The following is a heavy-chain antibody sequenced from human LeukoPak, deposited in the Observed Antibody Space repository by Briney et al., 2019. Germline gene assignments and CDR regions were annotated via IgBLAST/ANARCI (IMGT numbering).Heavy chain of an antibody. CDR2: INPNSGGT. Sequence: ASVKVSCKASGYTFTGYYMHWVRQAPGQGLEWMGRINPNSGGTNYAQKFQGRVTMTRDTSISTAYMELSSLRSEDTAVYYCARDCSSTSCYHGMDVWGQGTTVTVSS. V-gene: IGHV1-2*06. CDR1: GYTFTGYY. CDR3: ARDCSSTSCYHGMDV. J-gene: IGHJ6*02. D-gene: IGHD2-2*01.